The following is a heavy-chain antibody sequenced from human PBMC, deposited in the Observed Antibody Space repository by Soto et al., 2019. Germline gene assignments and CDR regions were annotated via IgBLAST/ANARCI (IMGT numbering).Heavy chain of an antibody. J-gene: IGHJ6*02. CDR1: GGTFSSYA. CDR2: IIPIFGTA. V-gene: IGHV1-69*01. CDR3: AVGKGGTTSYWDYYGMDV. Sequence: QVQLVQSGAEVKKPGSSVKVSCKASGGTFSSYAISWVRQAPGQGPEWMGGIIPIFGTANYAQKFQGRVTITADESTSTAYMELSSLRSEDTAVYYCAVGKGGTTSYWDYYGMDVWGQGTTVTVSS. D-gene: IGHD1-7*01.